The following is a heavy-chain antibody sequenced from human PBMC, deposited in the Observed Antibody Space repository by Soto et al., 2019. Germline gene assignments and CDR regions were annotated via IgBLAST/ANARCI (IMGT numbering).Heavy chain of an antibody. CDR3: AREGNYDSSGYYLRTLDY. CDR1: GGSISSYY. V-gene: IGHV4-59*01. CDR2: IYYSGST. J-gene: IGHJ4*02. D-gene: IGHD3-22*01. Sequence: SETLSLTCTVFGGSISSYYWSWIRQPPGKGLEWIGYIYYSGSTNYNPSLKSRVTISVDTSKNQFSLKLSSVTAADTAVYYCAREGNYDSSGYYLRTLDYWGQGTLVTVSS.